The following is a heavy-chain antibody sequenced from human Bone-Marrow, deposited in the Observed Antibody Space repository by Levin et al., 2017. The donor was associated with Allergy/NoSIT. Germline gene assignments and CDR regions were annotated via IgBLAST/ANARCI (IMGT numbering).Heavy chain of an antibody. J-gene: IGHJ4*02. Sequence: NPGGSLRLSCAASGFTFSSYSMNWVRQAPGKGLEWVSSISSSSSYIYYADSVKGRFTISRDNAKNSLYLQMNSLRAEDTAVYYCSRDGFDIVVVPAAIMAEVNFDYWGQGTLVTVSS. CDR1: GFTFSSYS. D-gene: IGHD2-2*01. CDR3: SRDGFDIVVVPAAIMAEVNFDY. CDR2: ISSSSSYI. V-gene: IGHV3-21*01.